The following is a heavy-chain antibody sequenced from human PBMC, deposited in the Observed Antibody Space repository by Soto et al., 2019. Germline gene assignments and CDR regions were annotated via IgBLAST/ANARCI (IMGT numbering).Heavy chain of an antibody. Sequence: QVQLQESGPGLVKPSQTLSLTCTVSGGSISSGGYYWSWIRQHPGKGLEWIGYIDYSGSTYYNPSLTSRVTISVDTSKNQFSLKLSSVTAADTDVYYCAGYPLKPMIGSFDYWGQGTLVTVSS. D-gene: IGHD3-22*01. J-gene: IGHJ4*02. V-gene: IGHV4-31*03. CDR3: AGYPLKPMIGSFDY. CDR2: IDYSGST. CDR1: GGSISSGGYY.